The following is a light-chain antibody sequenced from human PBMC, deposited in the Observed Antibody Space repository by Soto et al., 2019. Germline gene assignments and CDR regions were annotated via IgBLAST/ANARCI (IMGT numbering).Light chain of an antibody. Sequence: AIQLTQSPSSLSASVGDRVSITCRASQGISSALAWYQHKPGKPPKILIYDASSLQSGVPSRFSGSESGTECTLTISSLQPEDFATCYSQQLKSYPFTFGQGTRLEIK. CDR2: DAS. J-gene: IGKJ5*01. V-gene: IGKV1-13*02. CDR1: QGISSA. CDR3: QQLKSYPFT.